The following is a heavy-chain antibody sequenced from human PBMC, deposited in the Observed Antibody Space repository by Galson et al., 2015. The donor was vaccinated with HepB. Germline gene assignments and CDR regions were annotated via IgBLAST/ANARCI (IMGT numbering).Heavy chain of an antibody. CDR3: ARLARGRYYMDV. Sequence: SLRLSCAVSGFTFSDYYMSWIRQAPVKGLEYISGISSSGSSVYYADSVKGRFTISRDNAQNSLYLQMNSLRGEDTAVYYCARLARGRYYMDVWGKGTTVTVSS. CDR1: GFTFSDYY. V-gene: IGHV3-11*01. J-gene: IGHJ6*03. D-gene: IGHD1-14*01. CDR2: ISSSGSSV.